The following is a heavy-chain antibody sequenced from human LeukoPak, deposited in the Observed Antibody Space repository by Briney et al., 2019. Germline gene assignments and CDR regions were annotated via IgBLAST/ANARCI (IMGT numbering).Heavy chain of an antibody. J-gene: IGHJ3*02. CDR1: GGSFSGYY. CDR2: INHSGST. D-gene: IGHD3-10*01. Sequence: PSESLSLTCAVYGGSFSGYYWSWIRQPPGKGLEWIGEINHSGSTNYNPSLKSRVTISVDTSRNQFSLKLNSVTAEDTAVYYCAKSNGYGLVDIWGQGTMVTVS. V-gene: IGHV4-34*01. CDR3: AKSNGYGLVDI.